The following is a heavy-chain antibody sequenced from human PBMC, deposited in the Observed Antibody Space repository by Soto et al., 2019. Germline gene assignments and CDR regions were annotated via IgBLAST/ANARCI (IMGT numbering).Heavy chain of an antibody. Sequence: TSETLSLTCTVSGDSISGSPYFWGWIRQPPGKRLEWIGSIFYDGYTLYTPSLKSRVTISVDTSKNQFSLKLTSVAAADTAIYYCARLQAAVPHYWGQG. V-gene: IGHV4-39*01. D-gene: IGHD6-13*01. CDR3: ARLQAAVPHY. J-gene: IGHJ4*02. CDR1: GDSISGSPYF. CDR2: IFYDGYT.